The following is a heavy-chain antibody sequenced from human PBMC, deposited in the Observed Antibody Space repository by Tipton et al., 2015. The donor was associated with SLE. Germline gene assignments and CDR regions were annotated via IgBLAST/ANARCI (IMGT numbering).Heavy chain of an antibody. CDR1: GYTFTSYD. D-gene: IGHD7-27*01. J-gene: IGHJ4*02. CDR3: ARALGLKPFDY. V-gene: IGHV1-8*01. Sequence: QLVQSGGGVVRPGASVKVSCKASGYTFTSYDINWVRQATGQGLEWMGWMNPNSGNTGYAQKFQGRITMTRNTSISTAYMELNSLRSEDTAVYYCARALGLKPFDYWGQGTLVTVSS. CDR2: MNPNSGNT.